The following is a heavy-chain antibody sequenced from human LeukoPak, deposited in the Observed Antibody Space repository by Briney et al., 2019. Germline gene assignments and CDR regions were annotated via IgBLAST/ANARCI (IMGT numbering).Heavy chain of an antibody. V-gene: IGHV3-30*18. J-gene: IGHJ4*02. CDR3: AKDDSSSWYGFFAY. CDR1: GFTFSSYG. CDR2: ISYDGSNK. D-gene: IGHD6-13*01. Sequence: PGGSLRLPCAASGFTFSSYGMHWVRQAPGKGLEWVAVISYDGSNKYYADSVKGRFTISRDNSKNTLYLQMNSLRAEDTAVYYCAKDDSSSWYGFFAYWGQGTLVTVSS.